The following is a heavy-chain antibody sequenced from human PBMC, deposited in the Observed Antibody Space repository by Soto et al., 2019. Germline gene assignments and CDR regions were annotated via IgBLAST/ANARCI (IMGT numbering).Heavy chain of an antibody. CDR1: GGSVSIGDYL. D-gene: IGHD4-17*01. CDR3: ARARGGHSGDYASLFDR. V-gene: IGHV4-30-4*01. Sequence: PSETLSLTCTVFGGSVSIGDYLWSWIRQRPGKGLEWIGYIHDSGNTYYNPSLKSRVTISLDKSKNQFSLKVTSMTAADTAVYFCARARGGHSGDYASLFDRWGQGTRVTVSS. CDR2: IHDSGNT. J-gene: IGHJ5*02.